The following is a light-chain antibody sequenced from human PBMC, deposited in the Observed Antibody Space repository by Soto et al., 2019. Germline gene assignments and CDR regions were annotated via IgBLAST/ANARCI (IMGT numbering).Light chain of an antibody. CDR1: SSNLGAGYD. Sequence: QSVLTQPPSVSGAPGQTVTISCTGSSSNLGAGYDVHWYQQLPGTAPKLFIYDNSNRTSGVPDRFSGSKSGTSASLAITGLQAEDEADYYCTSFTSSSTWVFGGGTKLTVL. CDR2: DNS. J-gene: IGLJ3*02. V-gene: IGLV1-40*01. CDR3: TSFTSSSTWV.